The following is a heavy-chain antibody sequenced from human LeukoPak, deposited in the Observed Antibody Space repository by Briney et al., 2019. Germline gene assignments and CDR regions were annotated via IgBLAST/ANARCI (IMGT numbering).Heavy chain of an antibody. D-gene: IGHD2-21*01. CDR2: ISAYNGNT. J-gene: IGHJ4*02. V-gene: IGHV1-18*01. CDR1: GYTFTSYG. CDR3: ARDGELVIATPPFDY. Sequence: ASVKVSCKASGYTFTSYGISWVRQAPGQGLEWMGWISAYNGNTNYAQKLQGRVTMTRDTSISTAYMELSRLRSDDTAVYYCARDGELVIATPPFDYWGQGTLVTVSS.